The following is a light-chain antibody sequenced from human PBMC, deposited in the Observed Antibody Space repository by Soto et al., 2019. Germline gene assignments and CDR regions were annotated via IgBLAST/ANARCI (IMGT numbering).Light chain of an antibody. V-gene: IGLV2-14*01. Sequence: QSVLTQPASVSGSPGQSITFSCTGTSSDIGVYNYVSWYQQHPGKAPKLMIYEVNNRPSGVSKRFSGSKSGNTASLAISGLQAEDEADYYCSSYTTSNTYVLGTGTKLTVL. CDR3: SSYTTSNTYV. CDR1: SSDIGVYNY. J-gene: IGLJ1*01. CDR2: EVN.